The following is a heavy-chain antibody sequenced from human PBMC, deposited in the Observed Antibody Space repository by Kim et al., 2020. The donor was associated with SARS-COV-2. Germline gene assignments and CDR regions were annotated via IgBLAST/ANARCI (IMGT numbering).Heavy chain of an antibody. J-gene: IGHJ4*02. Sequence: GGSLRLSCAASGFTFSSYSMNWVRQAPVKGLEWVSYISSSSSTIYYADSVKGRFTISRDNAKNSLYLQMNSLRDEDTAVYYCARDSPRSIAVAGPSSSAPFDCWGQGTLVTVSS. CDR2: ISSSSSTI. CDR3: ARDSPRSIAVAGPSSSAPFDC. D-gene: IGHD6-19*01. V-gene: IGHV3-48*02. CDR1: GFTFSSYS.